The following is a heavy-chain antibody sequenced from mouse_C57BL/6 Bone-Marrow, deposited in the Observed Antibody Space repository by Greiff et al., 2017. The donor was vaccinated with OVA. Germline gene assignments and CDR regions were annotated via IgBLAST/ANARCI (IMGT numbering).Heavy chain of an antibody. CDR3: AGDEGGLRLGPYFDY. CDR1: GFPITSGYY. V-gene: IGHV12-3*01. D-gene: IGHD2-2*01. J-gene: IGHJ2*01. Sequence: VQRVESGPGLVKPSQSLFLTCSITGFPITSGYYWIWIRQSPGKPLEWMGYITHSGETFYNPSLQSPISITRETSKNQFFLQLNSVTTEDTAMYYCAGDEGGLRLGPYFDYWGQGTTLTVSS. CDR2: ITHSGET.